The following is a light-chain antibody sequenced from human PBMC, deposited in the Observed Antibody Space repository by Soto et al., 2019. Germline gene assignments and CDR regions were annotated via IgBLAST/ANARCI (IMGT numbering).Light chain of an antibody. CDR2: AAS. CDR1: QSISSY. J-gene: IGKJ4*01. V-gene: IGKV1-39*01. Sequence: DIQLTQSPSSLSASVGDRVTITCRASQSISSYLTWYQQKPGKDPKLLIYAASSLQSGVPSRFSGSGSGTDFTLTISSLQPEDFATYYCQQSYSTPLTFGGGTKV. CDR3: QQSYSTPLT.